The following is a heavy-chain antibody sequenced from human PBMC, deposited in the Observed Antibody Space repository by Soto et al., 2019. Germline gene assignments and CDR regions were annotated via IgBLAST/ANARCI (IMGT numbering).Heavy chain of an antibody. CDR2: IYYSGST. V-gene: IGHV4-61*01. CDR3: AREGGSGSHYRYYDGMDV. D-gene: IGHD3-10*01. J-gene: IGHJ6*02. CDR1: GGCFSSGSYY. Sequence: PXASLALTCTVCGGCFSSGSYYGSWIRQPPGKGLEWIGYIYYSGSTNYNPSLKSRVTISVDTSKNQFSLKLSSVTAADTAVYYCAREGGSGSHYRYYDGMDVWGHGTTVTSP.